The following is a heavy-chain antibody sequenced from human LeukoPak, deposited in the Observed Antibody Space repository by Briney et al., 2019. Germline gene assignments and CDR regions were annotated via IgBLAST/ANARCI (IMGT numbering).Heavy chain of an antibody. D-gene: IGHD5-18*01. CDR3: ARTTEGGYTYGYFYYYYMDV. J-gene: IGHJ6*03. CDR1: GGSISSSSYY. V-gene: IGHV4-61*01. CDR2: IYYSGST. Sequence: SETLSLTCTVSGGSISSSSYYWSWIRQPPGKGLEWIGYIYYSGSTNYNPSLKSRVTISVDTSKNQFSLKLTSVTAADTAVYYCARTTEGGYTYGYFYYYYMDVWGKGTTVTISS.